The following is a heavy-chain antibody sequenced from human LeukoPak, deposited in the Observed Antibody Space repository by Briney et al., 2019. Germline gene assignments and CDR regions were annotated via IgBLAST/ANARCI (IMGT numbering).Heavy chain of an antibody. J-gene: IGHJ5*02. CDR2: INHSGST. Sequence: SETLSLTCAVYGGSFSGYYWSWIRQPPGKGLEWIGEINHSGSTNYNPSLKSRVTISVDTSKNQFSLKLSSVTAADTAVYYCARWITYYDFWSGYNWLDPWGQGTLVTVSS. CDR1: GGSFSGYY. CDR3: ARWITYYDFWSGYNWLDP. D-gene: IGHD3-3*01. V-gene: IGHV4-34*01.